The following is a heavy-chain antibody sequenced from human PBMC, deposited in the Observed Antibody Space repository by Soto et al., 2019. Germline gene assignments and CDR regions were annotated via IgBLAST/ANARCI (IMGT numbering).Heavy chain of an antibody. J-gene: IGHJ4*02. CDR2: ISYDGSNK. CDR1: AFTFSSFA. V-gene: IGHV3-30-3*01. Sequence: GGSLRLSCAASAFTFSSFAMHWVRQAPGKGLEWVAVISYDGSNKYYADSVKGRFTISRDNAKNTLYLQMNSLRAEDTAVYYCVRDSSLWSLQDWGQGT. CDR3: VRDSSLWSLQD. D-gene: IGHD3-10*01.